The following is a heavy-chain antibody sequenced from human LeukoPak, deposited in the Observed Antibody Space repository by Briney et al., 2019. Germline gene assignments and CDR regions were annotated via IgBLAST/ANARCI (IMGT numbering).Heavy chain of an antibody. V-gene: IGHV4-38-2*02. CDR2: IYYSGST. J-gene: IGHJ4*02. Sequence: PSETLSLTCTVSAYSISSGFYWGWIRQPPGKGLEWIGSIYYSGSTYYNPSLKSRVTISVDTSKNQFSLKLSSVTAADTAVYYCARRRLGYCSGGSCFGPGLYFDYWGQGTLVTVSS. CDR1: AYSISSGFY. D-gene: IGHD2-15*01. CDR3: ARRRLGYCSGGSCFGPGLYFDY.